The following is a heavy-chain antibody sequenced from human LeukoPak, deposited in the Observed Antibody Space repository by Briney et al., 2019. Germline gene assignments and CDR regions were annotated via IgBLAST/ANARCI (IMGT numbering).Heavy chain of an antibody. D-gene: IGHD3-22*01. CDR3: AKGRTYYYDSADAFDI. CDR1: GFTFSSYW. J-gene: IGHJ3*02. V-gene: IGHV3-7*01. CDR2: IKQDGSEK. Sequence: GGSLRLSCAASGFTFSSYWMSWVRQAPGKGLEWVANIKQDGSEKYYVDSVKGRFTISRDNAKNSLYLQMNSLRAEDTAVYYCAKGRTYYYDSADAFDIWGQGTMVTVSS.